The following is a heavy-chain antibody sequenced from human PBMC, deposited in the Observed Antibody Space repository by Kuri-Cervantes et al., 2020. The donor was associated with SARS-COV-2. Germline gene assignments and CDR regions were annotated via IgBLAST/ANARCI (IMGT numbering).Heavy chain of an antibody. CDR2: INAGNGNT. D-gene: IGHD3-3*01. CDR1: GYTFTSYA. J-gene: IGHJ5*02. Sequence: ASVKVSCKASGYTFTSYAMHWVRQAPGQRLEWMGWINAGNGNTKYSQKFQGRVTITRDTSASTAYMELSSLRSEDTAVYYCARDQRVFGVAPGIWFDPWGQGTLVTVSS. CDR3: ARDQRVFGVAPGIWFDP. V-gene: IGHV1-3*01.